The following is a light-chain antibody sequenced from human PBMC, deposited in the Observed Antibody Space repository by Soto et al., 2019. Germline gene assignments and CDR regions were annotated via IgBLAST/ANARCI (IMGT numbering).Light chain of an antibody. V-gene: IGKV3-15*01. CDR1: QTVHIN. CDR3: QQYNNWPPWT. CDR2: GAS. Sequence: ETVMTQSPATLSVSPGDRVTLSCRASQTVHINLAWFQQKPGQAPKLLIYGASTRDTGVPARFTGSGSGTEFTLTISSLQSEDFAVYFCQQYNNWPPWTFGQGTKVEI. J-gene: IGKJ1*01.